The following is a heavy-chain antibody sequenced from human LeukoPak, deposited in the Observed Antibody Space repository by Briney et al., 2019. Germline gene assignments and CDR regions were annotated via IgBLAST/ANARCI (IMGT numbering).Heavy chain of an antibody. D-gene: IGHD6-13*01. CDR3: ARDPAAGTAHYYFDY. V-gene: IGHV1-2*02. CDR1: GYTFTGCY. Sequence: ASVKVSCKASGYTFTGCYMHWVRQAPGQGLEWMGWINPNSGGTNYAQKFQGRVTMTRDTSISTAYMELSRLRSDDTAVYYCARDPAAGTAHYYFDYWGQGTLVTVSS. CDR2: INPNSGGT. J-gene: IGHJ4*02.